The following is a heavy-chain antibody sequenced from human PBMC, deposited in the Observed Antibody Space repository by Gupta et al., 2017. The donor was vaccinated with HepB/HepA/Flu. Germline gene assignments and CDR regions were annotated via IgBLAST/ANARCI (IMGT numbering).Heavy chain of an antibody. CDR3: ARNQIPMAGSDYYCGMDV. CDR2: IYSGGST. CDR1: GFIVSTNY. D-gene: IGHD6-19*01. V-gene: IGHV3-66*01. Sequence: DVQLVESGGGLVQPGGSLRLSCAASGFIVSTNYMSWVRQAPGKGLEWVSVIYSGGSTYYADSVKGRFSVSRDNSKNTLFLQMNSLRAEDTAVYYCARNQIPMAGSDYYCGMDVWGQGTTVTVSS. J-gene: IGHJ6*02.